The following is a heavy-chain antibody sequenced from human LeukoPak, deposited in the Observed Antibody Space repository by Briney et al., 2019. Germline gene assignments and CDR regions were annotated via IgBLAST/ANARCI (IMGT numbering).Heavy chain of an antibody. CDR1: GFTFSSYA. D-gene: IGHD5-18*01. CDR2: ISYDGSNK. CDR3: ARVPDTAMVFGY. Sequence: GRSLRLSCAASGFTFSSYAMHWVRQAPGKGLEWVAVISYDGSNKYYADSVKGRFTISRDNSKNTLYLQMNSLRAEDTAVYYCARVPDTAMVFGYWGQGTLVTVSS. V-gene: IGHV3-30*04. J-gene: IGHJ4*02.